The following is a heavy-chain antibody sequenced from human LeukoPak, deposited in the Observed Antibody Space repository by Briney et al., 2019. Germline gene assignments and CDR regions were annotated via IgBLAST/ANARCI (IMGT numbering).Heavy chain of an antibody. J-gene: IGHJ4*02. CDR2: ISYDGSNK. D-gene: IGHD3-10*01. CDR1: GFTFSSYG. Sequence: GGSLRLSCAASGFTFSSYGMHWVRQASGKGLEWVAVISYDGSNKYYADSVKGRFTISRDNSKNTLYLQMNSLRADDTAVYYCAKDRRGWIDYWGQGTLVTVSS. V-gene: IGHV3-30*18. CDR3: AKDRRGWIDY.